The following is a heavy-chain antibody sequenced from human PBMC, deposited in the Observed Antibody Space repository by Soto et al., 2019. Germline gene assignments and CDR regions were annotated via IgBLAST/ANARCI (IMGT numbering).Heavy chain of an antibody. CDR3: ARSLEMATITWYYYGMDV. J-gene: IGHJ6*02. CDR2: IYYSGST. V-gene: IGHV4-59*01. Sequence: SETLSLTCTVSGGSISSYYWSWIRQSPGKGLEWIGYIYYSGSTNYNPSLKSRVTISVDTSKNQFSLKLSSVTAADTAVYYCARSLEMATITWYYYGMDVWGQGTTVTVSS. D-gene: IGHD5-12*01. CDR1: GGSISSYY.